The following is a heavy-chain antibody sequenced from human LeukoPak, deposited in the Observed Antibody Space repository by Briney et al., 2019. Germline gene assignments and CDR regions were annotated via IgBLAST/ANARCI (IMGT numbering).Heavy chain of an antibody. CDR3: ARGFPTNAFDV. J-gene: IGHJ3*01. Sequence: SRTLSLTCAISGDSVSSNDAVWNWIRQSPSRGLEWLGGTYYRSKRSRWYNDLAVSVKSRITINADAFKNQFSLQLHSVTPEDTAVYYCARGFPTNAFDVWGQGTMVAVSS. CDR1: GDSVSSNDAV. CDR2: TYYRSKRSRWYN. V-gene: IGHV6-1*01.